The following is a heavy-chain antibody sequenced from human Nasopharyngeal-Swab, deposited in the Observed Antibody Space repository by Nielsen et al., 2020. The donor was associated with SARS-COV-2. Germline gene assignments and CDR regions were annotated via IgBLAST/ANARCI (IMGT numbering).Heavy chain of an antibody. CDR3: ARGTIFGVVKRGPWDYYGMDV. CDR1: GFIFRSYG. D-gene: IGHD3-3*01. Sequence: GGSLRLSCAASGFIFRSYGMHWVRQAPGKGLARVAVISYDGSNKDYADSVKGRFTISRDNSKNTLYLQTNSLRADDTAVYYCARGTIFGVVKRGPWDYYGMDVWGQGTTVTVSS. J-gene: IGHJ6*02. V-gene: IGHV3-30*03. CDR2: ISYDGSNK.